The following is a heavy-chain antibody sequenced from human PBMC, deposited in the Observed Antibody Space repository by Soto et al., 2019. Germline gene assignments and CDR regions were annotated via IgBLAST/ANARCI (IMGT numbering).Heavy chain of an antibody. CDR3: ARHVGVAGTRGFDY. CDR1: GTSISSNFW. D-gene: IGHD6-19*01. J-gene: IGHJ4*02. V-gene: IGHV4-4*02. Sequence: QVQLQESGPGLVKPSGTLSLTCAVSGTSISSNFWWSWVRQPPGKGLEWTGEAHPSGTTNYNPSLESRVTISVDKSNNQLSLNLNSLTAADTAVFFCARHVGVAGTRGFDYWGQGVLVAVSS. CDR2: AHPSGTT.